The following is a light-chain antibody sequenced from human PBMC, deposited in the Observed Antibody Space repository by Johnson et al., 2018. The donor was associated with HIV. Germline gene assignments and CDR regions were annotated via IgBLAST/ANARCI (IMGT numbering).Light chain of an antibody. Sequence: QSALTQPPSVSAAAGQNVSISCSGSSSNIGNNYVSWYQQLPGTAPKLLIYDNNKRPSGIPDRFSGSQSGTSATLGITGLQTGDEADYYCGTWDSSLSAIYVFGTGTKVTVL. V-gene: IGLV1-51*01. CDR3: GTWDSSLSAIYV. CDR1: SSNIGNNY. J-gene: IGLJ1*01. CDR2: DNN.